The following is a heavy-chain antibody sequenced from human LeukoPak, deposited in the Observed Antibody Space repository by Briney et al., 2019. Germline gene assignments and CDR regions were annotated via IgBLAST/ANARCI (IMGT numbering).Heavy chain of an antibody. CDR3: ARIGLEEAYCSSTSCYTPPDY. J-gene: IGHJ4*02. CDR2: ISAYNGNT. Sequence: GASVKVSCKASGYTFTSYGISWVRQAPGQGLEWMGWISAYNGNTNYAQKLQGRATMTTDTSTSTAYMELRSLRSDDTAVYYCARIGLEEAYCSSTSCYTPPDYWGQGTLVTVSS. CDR1: GYTFTSYG. V-gene: IGHV1-18*01. D-gene: IGHD2-2*02.